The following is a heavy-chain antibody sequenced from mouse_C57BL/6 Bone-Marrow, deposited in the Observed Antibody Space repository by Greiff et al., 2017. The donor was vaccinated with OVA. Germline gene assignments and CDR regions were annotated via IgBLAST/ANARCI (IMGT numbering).Heavy chain of an antibody. J-gene: IGHJ3*01. V-gene: IGHV1-72*01. D-gene: IGHD1-1*01. Sequence: QVQLQQPGAELVKPGASVKLSCKASGYTFTSYWMHWVKQRPGRGLEWIGRIDPNSGGTKYNEKFKSKATLTVDKPSSTAYMQLSSLTSEDSTVYYCARRITTVVATRFAYWGQGTLVTVSA. CDR2: IDPNSGGT. CDR1: GYTFTSYW. CDR3: ARRITTVVATRFAY.